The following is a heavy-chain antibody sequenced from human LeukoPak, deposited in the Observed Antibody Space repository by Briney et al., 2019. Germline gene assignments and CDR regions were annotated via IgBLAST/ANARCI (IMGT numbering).Heavy chain of an antibody. D-gene: IGHD2-15*01. J-gene: IGHJ3*02. CDR1: GFTVSSNY. V-gene: IGHV3-53*01. CDR2: IYSGGST. CDR3: ARGLVRGGSSVYPGAFDI. Sequence: GGSLRLSCAASGFTVSSNYMSWVRQAPGKGLEWVSVIYSGGSTYYADSVKGRFTISRDNAKNSLYLQMNSLRAEDTAVYYCARGLVRGGSSVYPGAFDIWGQGTMVTVSS.